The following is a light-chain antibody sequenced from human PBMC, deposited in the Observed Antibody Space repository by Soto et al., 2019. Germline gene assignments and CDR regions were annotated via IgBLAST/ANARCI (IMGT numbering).Light chain of an antibody. J-gene: IGKJ5*01. CDR2: GAS. CDR1: QSVRSTS. V-gene: IGKV3-20*01. Sequence: VLTQSPGTLSLSPGERATLSCRASQSVRSTSLVWYQQKPAQAPRLLIYGASSRATGIPDRFSGGGSGTDFTLTISRLGPEDFAVYYWQHYNSSPPIAFGQGTRLELK. CDR3: QHYNSSPPIA.